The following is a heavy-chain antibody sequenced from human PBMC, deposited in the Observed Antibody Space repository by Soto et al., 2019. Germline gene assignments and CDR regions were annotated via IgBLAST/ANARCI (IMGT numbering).Heavy chain of an antibody. Sequence: ESGGVLVQPGGSLRLSCVASGFTFDSHWMHWVLQAPGEGLVWVSRIKTDGYAAAYADSVKGRFTISRDNTKNTVYLQMNSLRAEDTAVYFCVRESGVAADCWGQGTLVTVSS. J-gene: IGHJ4*02. V-gene: IGHV3-74*01. D-gene: IGHD6-19*01. CDR2: IKTDGYAA. CDR3: VRESGVAADC. CDR1: GFTFDSHW.